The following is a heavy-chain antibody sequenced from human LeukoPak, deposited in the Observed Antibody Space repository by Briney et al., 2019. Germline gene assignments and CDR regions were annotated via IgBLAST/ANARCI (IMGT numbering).Heavy chain of an antibody. D-gene: IGHD3-16*02. CDR1: GFTLSSYN. J-gene: IGHJ4*02. CDR2: ISGSSGSI. CDR3: ASCGLWLHPYIDY. Sequence: GGSLRLSCAASGFTLSSYNMNWVSQAPGKGLEWLSDISGSSGSIYYADSVKGRFTISRDNAKNSLYLQMNSLRAEDTAVYYCASCGLWLHPYIDYWGQGTLVTVSS. V-gene: IGHV3-48*04.